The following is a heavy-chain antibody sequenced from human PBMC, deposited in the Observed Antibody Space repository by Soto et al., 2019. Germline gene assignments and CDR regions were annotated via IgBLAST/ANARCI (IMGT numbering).Heavy chain of an antibody. CDR3: ARDIGGYDPTPDY. D-gene: IGHD5-12*01. CDR1: GFTFSSYS. V-gene: IGHV3-48*01. CDR2: ISSSSSTI. J-gene: IGHJ4*02. Sequence: PGGSVRLSCAASGFTFSSYSMNWVRQAPGKGLEWVSYISSSSSTIYYADSVKGRFTISRDNAKNSLYLQMNSLRAEDTAVYYCARDIGGYDPTPDYWGQGTLVTVSS.